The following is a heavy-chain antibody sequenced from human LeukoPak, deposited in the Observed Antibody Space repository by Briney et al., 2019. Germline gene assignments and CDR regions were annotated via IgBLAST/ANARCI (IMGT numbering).Heavy chain of an antibody. CDR2: IYSSGST. CDR3: ASSDRILNMDV. CDR1: DDSITMYY. V-gene: IGHV4-4*07. J-gene: IGHJ6*03. Sequence: PSETLSLTCTVSDDSITMYYWTWIRQPPGKGLEWIGRIYSSGSTNYNPSLKSRVTISLDTSKNQFSLKLSSVTAADTAVYYCASSDRILNMDVWGKGTTVTVSS.